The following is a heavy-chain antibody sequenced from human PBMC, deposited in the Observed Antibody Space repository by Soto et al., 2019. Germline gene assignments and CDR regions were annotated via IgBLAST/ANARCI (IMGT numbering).Heavy chain of an antibody. D-gene: IGHD3-22*01. CDR1: GFTFSSYA. CDR2: ISVSGGST. V-gene: IGHV3-23*01. Sequence: GGSLRLSCAASGFTFSSYAMIWVRRAPGKGLEWVSAISVSGGSTYYADSVKGRFTISRDNSKNTLYLQMNSLRAEDTAVYYCAKGARDSSGYYPPYYYYYGMDVWGQGTTVTVSS. J-gene: IGHJ6*02. CDR3: AKGARDSSGYYPPYYYYYGMDV.